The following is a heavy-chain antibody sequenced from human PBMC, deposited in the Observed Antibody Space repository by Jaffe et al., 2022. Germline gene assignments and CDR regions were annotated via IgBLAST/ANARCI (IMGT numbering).Heavy chain of an antibody. CDR1: GGSISSYY. V-gene: IGHV4-59*01. Sequence: QVQLQESGPGLVKPSETLSLTCTVSGGSISSYYWSWIRQPPGKGLEWIGYIYYSGSTNYNPSLKSRVTISVDTSKNQFSLKLSSVTAADTAVYYCARGGQYYDILTGYYNWFDPWGQGTLVTVSS. CDR3: ARGGQYYDILTGYYNWFDP. D-gene: IGHD3-9*01. J-gene: IGHJ5*02. CDR2: IYYSGST.